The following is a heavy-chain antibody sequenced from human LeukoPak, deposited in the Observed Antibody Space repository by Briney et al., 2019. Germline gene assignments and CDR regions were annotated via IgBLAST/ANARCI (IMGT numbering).Heavy chain of an antibody. V-gene: IGHV3-30*18. J-gene: IGHJ4*02. CDR2: ISYDGSNK. CDR1: GLTFISYG. CDR3: AKGGAFDF. Sequence: GRSLRLSCAASGLTFISYGMHWVRQAPGKGLEWVAVISYDGSNKYYADSVKGRFTISRDNSKNTQYPQMNSLRGEDTGVFYCAKGGAFDFWGQGTLVTVSS. D-gene: IGHD3-16*01.